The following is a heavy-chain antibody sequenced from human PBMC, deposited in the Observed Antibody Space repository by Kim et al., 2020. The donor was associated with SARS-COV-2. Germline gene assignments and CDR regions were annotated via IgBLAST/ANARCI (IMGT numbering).Heavy chain of an antibody. J-gene: IGHJ4*02. CDR1: GFTFSSYG. CDR3: AKDLNVQLWLYPYYYDSSGVDY. CDR2: ISYDGSNK. D-gene: IGHD3-22*01. Sequence: GGSLRLSCAASGFTFSSYGMHGVRQAPGKGREWVAVISYDGSNKYYADSVKGRFTISRDNSKNTLYLQMNSRRDEDTDVYYGAKDLNVQLWLYPYYYDSSGVDYWGQGTLVTVSS. V-gene: IGHV3-30*18.